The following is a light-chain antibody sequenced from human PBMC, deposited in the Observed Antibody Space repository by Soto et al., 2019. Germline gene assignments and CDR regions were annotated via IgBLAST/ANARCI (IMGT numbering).Light chain of an antibody. V-gene: IGKV1-5*01. CDR1: QSISSW. CDR2: DAS. CDR3: QQYNSSPLT. Sequence: DIQMTQSPSTLSASVGDRVTITCRASQSISSWLAWYQQKPGKAPKLLIYDASSLESGVPSRFSGSGSGTEFTLTISSLQPDAFATYYCQQYNSSPLTFCGGTKVEIK. J-gene: IGKJ4*01.